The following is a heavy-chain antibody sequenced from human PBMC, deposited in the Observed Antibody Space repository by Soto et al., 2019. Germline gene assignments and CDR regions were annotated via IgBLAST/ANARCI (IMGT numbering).Heavy chain of an antibody. CDR2: IHAGNGYT. J-gene: IGHJ3*02. CDR3: ARVQYSGYDLKLAFDI. Sequence: QVQLVQSGAQVKKPGASVKVSCKASGYTFDNYALHWVRQAPGRRLEWMGWIHAGNGYTKYSQRCQGRVTITRDTSASTVHMYMSSLRSEDTAVYYCARVQYSGYDLKLAFDIWCQGTMVTVSS. CDR1: GYTFDNYA. D-gene: IGHD5-12*01. V-gene: IGHV1-3*01.